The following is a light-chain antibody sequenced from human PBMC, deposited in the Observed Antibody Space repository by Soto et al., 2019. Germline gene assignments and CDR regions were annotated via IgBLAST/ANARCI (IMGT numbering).Light chain of an antibody. CDR1: QSVGST. V-gene: IGKV3-15*01. CDR3: QQYNNWPPT. Sequence: EIVMTQSPATLSVSPGERATLSCRASQSVGSTLAWYQQKPGQGPRLLIYGASTRATGLPARFSGSGSGTEFTLTINTLQSEDFAIYYCQQYNNWPPTFGQGTKVDIK. J-gene: IGKJ1*01. CDR2: GAS.